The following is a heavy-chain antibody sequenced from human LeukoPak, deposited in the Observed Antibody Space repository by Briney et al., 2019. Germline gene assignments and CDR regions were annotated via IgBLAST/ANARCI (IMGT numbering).Heavy chain of an antibody. Sequence: GGFLRLSCAASGFTFSKYAMTWVRQAPGKGLEWVSLIYSGGSTYYADSVKGRFTISRDISKNTLYLQMNSLRAEDTAVYYCARERLELPSYYYGMDVWGQGTTVTVSS. J-gene: IGHJ6*02. CDR3: ARERLELPSYYYGMDV. D-gene: IGHD1-7*01. CDR1: GFTFSKYA. CDR2: IYSGGST. V-gene: IGHV3-66*01.